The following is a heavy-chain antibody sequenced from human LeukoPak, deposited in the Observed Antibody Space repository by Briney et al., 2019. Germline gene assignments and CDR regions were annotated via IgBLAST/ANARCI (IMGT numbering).Heavy chain of an antibody. V-gene: IGHV4-59*08. CDR1: GGSISSYY. D-gene: IGHD6-19*01. CDR3: VGYSSGWGWFDP. J-gene: IGHJ5*02. Sequence: SETLSLTYTVSGGSISSYYWSWIRQPPGKGLEWIGYIYYSGSTNYNPSLKSRVTISVDTSKNQFSLKLSSVTAADTAVYYCVGYSSGWGWFDPWGQGTLVTVSS. CDR2: IYYSGST.